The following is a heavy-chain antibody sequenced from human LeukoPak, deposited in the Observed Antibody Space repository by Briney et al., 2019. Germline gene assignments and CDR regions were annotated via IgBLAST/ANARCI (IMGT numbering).Heavy chain of an antibody. Sequence: ASVKVSCKASGYTFTGYYMHWVRQAPGQGLEWMGWINPNSGGTNYAQKFQGRVTMTRDTSISTAYMELSRLRSDDTAVYYCARESLYSGSYYVPDAFDIWGQGTMVTVSS. D-gene: IGHD1-26*01. CDR2: INPNSGGT. V-gene: IGHV1-2*02. CDR3: ARESLYSGSYYVPDAFDI. CDR1: GYTFTGYY. J-gene: IGHJ3*02.